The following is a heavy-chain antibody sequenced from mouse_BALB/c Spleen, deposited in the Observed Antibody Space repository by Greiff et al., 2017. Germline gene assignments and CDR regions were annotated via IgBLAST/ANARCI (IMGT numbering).Heavy chain of an antibody. CDR3: ARGGEYGNPYYFDY. D-gene: IGHD2-10*02. J-gene: IGHJ2*01. CDR1: GFTFSSFG. V-gene: IGHV5-17*02. Sequence: EVQGVESGGGLVQPGGSRKLSCAASGFTFSSFGMHWVRQAPEKGLEWVAYISSGSSTIYYADTVKGRFTISRDNPKNTLFLQMTSLRSEDTAMYYCARGGEYGNPYYFDYWGQGTTLTVSS. CDR2: ISSGSSTI.